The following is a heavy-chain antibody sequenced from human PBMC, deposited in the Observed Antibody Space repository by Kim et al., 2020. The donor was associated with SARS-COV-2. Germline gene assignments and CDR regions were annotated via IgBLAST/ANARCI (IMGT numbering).Heavy chain of an antibody. CDR2: INHSGST. Sequence: SETPSLTCAVYGGSFSGYYWSWIRQPPGKGLEWIGEINHSGSTNYNPSLKSRVTISVDTSKNQFSLKLSSVTAADTAVYYCARGGRVPYYYYYYGMDVWGQGTTVTVSS. D-gene: IGHD1-26*01. CDR3: ARGGRVPYYYYYYGMDV. CDR1: GGSFSGYY. V-gene: IGHV4-34*01. J-gene: IGHJ6*02.